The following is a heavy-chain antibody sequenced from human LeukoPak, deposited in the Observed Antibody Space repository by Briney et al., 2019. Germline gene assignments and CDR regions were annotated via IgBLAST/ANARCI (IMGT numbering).Heavy chain of an antibody. CDR3: VRESRTDYYGDF. D-gene: IGHD3-10*01. Sequence: GSLRLSCTASGFTFSSYWMHWVRQVPGKGLVWVSRIKSDGSSTTYADFVKGRSTMSRDNAWNTLYLQMNSLRVEDTAVYFCVRESRTDYYGDFWGQGTLVTVSS. CDR2: IKSDGSST. CDR1: GFTFSSYW. J-gene: IGHJ4*02. V-gene: IGHV3-74*01.